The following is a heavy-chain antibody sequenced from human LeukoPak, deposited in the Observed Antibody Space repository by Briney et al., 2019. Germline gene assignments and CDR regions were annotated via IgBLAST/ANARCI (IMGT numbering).Heavy chain of an antibody. Sequence: PSETLSLTCTVSGGSISSYCLNWIRQPPGKGLEWIGYIYYSGGTNYNPSLKSRVTISVDTSKNQFSLQLSSVTAADTAVYYCAKRGEGFGVALDSWGQGTLVTVSS. J-gene: IGHJ4*02. CDR3: AKRGEGFGVALDS. CDR2: IYYSGGT. D-gene: IGHD3-10*01. CDR1: GGSISSYC. V-gene: IGHV4-59*08.